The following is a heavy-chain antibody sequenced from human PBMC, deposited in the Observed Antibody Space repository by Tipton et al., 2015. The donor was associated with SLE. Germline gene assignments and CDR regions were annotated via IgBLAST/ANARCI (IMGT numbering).Heavy chain of an antibody. D-gene: IGHD3-22*01. J-gene: IGHJ5*02. CDR3: ARGRYYDSLNGFDP. CDR2: IFHIGSA. Sequence: TLSLTCTVSGGSISSSSYYWAWIRQPPGKGLEWIGHIFHIGSAYYNPSLKSRVTISIDTSTNQFSLKVKSVTAADTAVYYCARGRYYDSLNGFDPGGQGTLVTVSS. CDR1: GGSISSSSYY. V-gene: IGHV4-39*07.